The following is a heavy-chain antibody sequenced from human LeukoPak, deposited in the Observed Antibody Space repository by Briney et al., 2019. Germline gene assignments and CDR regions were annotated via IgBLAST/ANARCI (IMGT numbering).Heavy chain of an antibody. J-gene: IGHJ4*02. CDR3: AKDLVPRSSGYLIDY. V-gene: IGHV3-23*01. CDR1: GFTSSSYA. CDR2: IRGIGGST. D-gene: IGHD3-22*01. Sequence: PGGSLRLSCAASGFTSSSYAMSWVRQAPGKGLECVSAIRGIGGSTYYADSVKGRFAISRDNSKNTLYLQMNSLSAEDTAVYYCAKDLVPRSSGYLIDYWGQGTLATVSS.